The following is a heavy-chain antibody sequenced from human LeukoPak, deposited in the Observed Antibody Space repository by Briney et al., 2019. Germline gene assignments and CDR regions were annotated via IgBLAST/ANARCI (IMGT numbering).Heavy chain of an antibody. CDR2: IRYDVGNK. Sequence: PGGSLRLSCAASGFTFSSYGMHWVRQAPGKGLEWVAFIRYDVGNKYFADSVKGRFTISRDSSNNTLYLEMNSLRPEDTAVYYCARGTRTMGINDYWGQGTLVTVSS. J-gene: IGHJ4*02. D-gene: IGHD3-3*02. V-gene: IGHV3-30*02. CDR1: GFTFSSYG. CDR3: ARGTRTMGINDY.